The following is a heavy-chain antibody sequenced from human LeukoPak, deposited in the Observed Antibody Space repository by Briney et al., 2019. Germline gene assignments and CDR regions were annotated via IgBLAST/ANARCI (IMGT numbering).Heavy chain of an antibody. D-gene: IGHD3-22*01. CDR2: IYPSGST. CDR1: GVSISRYY. V-gene: IGHV4-4*07. CDR3: ARESRDTSGFYYGDY. J-gene: IGHJ4*02. Sequence: SETLSLTCTVSGVSISRYYWGWIRQPAGKGLEWLGRIYPSGSTNYNPSLKSRVAMSVDASKKQFSLELRSVTAADTAVYYCARESRDTSGFYYGDYWGPGTLVTVSS.